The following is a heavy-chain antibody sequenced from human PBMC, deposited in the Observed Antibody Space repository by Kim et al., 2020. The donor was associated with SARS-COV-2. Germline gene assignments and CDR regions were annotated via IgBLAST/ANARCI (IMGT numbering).Heavy chain of an antibody. V-gene: IGHV4-39*01. CDR3: APIAVAAPNYYYYGMDV. J-gene: IGHJ6*02. CDR1: GGSISSSSYY. CDR2: IYYSGST. Sequence: SETLSLTCTVSGGSISSSSYYWGWIRQPPGKGLEWIGSIYYSGSTYYNPSLKSRVTISVDTSKNQFSLKLSSVTAADTAVYYCAPIAVAAPNYYYYGMDVWGQGTTVTVSS. D-gene: IGHD6-19*01.